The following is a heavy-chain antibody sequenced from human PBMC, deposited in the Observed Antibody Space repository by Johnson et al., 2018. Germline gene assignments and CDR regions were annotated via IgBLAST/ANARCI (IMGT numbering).Heavy chain of an antibody. Sequence: QVQLVESGGGVVQPGGSLRLSCAASGFTFSSYSMNWVRQAPGKGLEWVAFMYHDGSDKYYADSVKGRFTISRDNSKSTLYLQMNSLRAEDTAVYYCARGAQFGGSNTCSYYYYGMDVWGQGTTVTVSS. D-gene: IGHD2-2*01. CDR2: MYHDGSDK. CDR3: ARGAQFGGSNTCSYYYYGMDV. J-gene: IGHJ6*02. V-gene: IGHV3-33*08. CDR1: GFTFSSYS.